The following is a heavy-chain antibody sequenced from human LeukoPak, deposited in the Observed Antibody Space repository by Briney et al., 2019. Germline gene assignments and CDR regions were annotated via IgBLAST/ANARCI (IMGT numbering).Heavy chain of an antibody. V-gene: IGHV4-61*09. D-gene: IGHD6-19*01. CDR3: ATNGWYCLDH. J-gene: IGHJ1*01. CDR1: GGSISSGGYF. CDR2: IYHSGST. Sequence: SQTLSLTCTVSGGSISSGGYFWSWIRQPAGKGLEWIGEIYHSGSTNYNPSLQSRVTISVDKSNNHFSLRLTSVTAADTAVYYCATNGWYCLDHWGQGALVTVSS.